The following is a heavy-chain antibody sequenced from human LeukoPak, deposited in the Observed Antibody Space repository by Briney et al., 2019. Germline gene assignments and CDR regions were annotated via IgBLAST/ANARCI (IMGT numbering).Heavy chain of an antibody. CDR1: GFTFSNYW. D-gene: IGHD3-3*01. CDR3: ASSSVDPYYFDF. CDR2: IYSGGST. J-gene: IGHJ4*02. Sequence: GGSLRLSCAASGFTFSNYWMHWARQAPGKGLVWVSLIYSGGSTNYADSVKGRFTIFSDSYKSTLYLKLNSLRAYDTAVYYCASSSVDPYYFDFWGQGALVTVFS. V-gene: IGHV3-66*01.